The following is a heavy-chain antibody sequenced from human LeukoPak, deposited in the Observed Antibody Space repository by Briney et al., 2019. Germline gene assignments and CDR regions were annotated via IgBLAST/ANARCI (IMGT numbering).Heavy chain of an antibody. CDR1: GFTFSSYG. D-gene: IGHD4-17*01. V-gene: IGHV3-30*18. J-gene: IGHJ4*02. CDR3: AKALYGDGLNFDY. CDR2: ISYDGSNK. Sequence: GGSLRLSRAASGFTFSSYGMHWVRQAPGKGLEWVAVISYDGSNKYYADSVKGRFTISRDNSKNTLYLQMNSLRAEDTAVYYCAKALYGDGLNFDYWGQGTLVTVSS.